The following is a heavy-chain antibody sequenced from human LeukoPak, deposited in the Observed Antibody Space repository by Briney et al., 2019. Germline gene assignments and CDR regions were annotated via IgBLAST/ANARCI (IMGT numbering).Heavy chain of an antibody. V-gene: IGHV4-59*01. Sequence: SETLSLTCTVSGGSISSYYWSWIRQPPGKGLEWIGYTYYSGSTNYNPSLKSRVTISVDTSKNQFSLKLSSVTAADTAVYYCARSSGYYFGWFDPWGQGTLVTVSS. CDR2: TYYSGST. D-gene: IGHD3-22*01. J-gene: IGHJ5*02. CDR1: GGSISSYY. CDR3: ARSSGYYFGWFDP.